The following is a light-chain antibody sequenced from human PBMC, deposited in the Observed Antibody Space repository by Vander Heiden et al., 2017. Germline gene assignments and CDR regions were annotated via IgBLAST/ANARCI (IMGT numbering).Light chain of an antibody. CDR3: SSYTSTKSYV. CDR2: AVS. V-gene: IGLV2-14*01. CDR1: SSDVGGYSY. Sequence: SALTQTASVSGSPGQSITIPCTGTSSDVGGYSYVSWYQHHPGKAPKLMIYAVSFRPSGVSNRFSGSKSGNTASLTISGLQAEDEADYYCSSYTSTKSYVFGTGTQVTVL. J-gene: IGLJ1*01.